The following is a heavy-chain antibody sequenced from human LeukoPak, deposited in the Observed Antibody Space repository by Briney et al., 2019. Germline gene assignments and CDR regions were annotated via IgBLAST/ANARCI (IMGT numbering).Heavy chain of an antibody. Sequence: PGESLKISCKGSGYSFTSYWIDWVRQMPGKGLEWMGIIYPGDSDTRYSPSFQGQVTISADKSISTAYLQWSSLKASDTAMYYCARQAFGGSGRELNYYYYMDVWGKGTTVTVSS. D-gene: IGHD1-26*01. V-gene: IGHV5-51*01. J-gene: IGHJ6*03. CDR2: IYPGDSDT. CDR3: ARQAFGGSGRELNYYYYMDV. CDR1: GYSFTSYW.